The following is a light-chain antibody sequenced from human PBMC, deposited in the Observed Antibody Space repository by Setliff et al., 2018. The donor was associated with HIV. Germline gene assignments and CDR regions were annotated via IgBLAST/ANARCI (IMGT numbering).Light chain of an antibody. CDR2: EVS. CDR3: SSYISSSTL. V-gene: IGLV2-14*01. CDR1: NSDVGGYNF. J-gene: IGLJ1*01. Sequence: QSALTQPASVSGSPGQSITISCTGTNSDVGGYNFVSWYQQHPGKAPKLIIYEVSNRPSGVSNRFSGSKSGNTASLTISGLQAEDEADYYCSSYISSSTLFGTGTKV.